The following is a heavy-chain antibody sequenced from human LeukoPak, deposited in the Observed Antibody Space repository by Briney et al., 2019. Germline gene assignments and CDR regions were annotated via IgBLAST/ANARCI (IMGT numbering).Heavy chain of an antibody. J-gene: IGHJ4*02. CDR2: ISGRGNTI. CDR1: GFTFSSYN. CDR3: ARDPPALEDFDY. V-gene: IGHV3-48*04. Sequence: GGSLRLSCAASGFTFSSYNMNWVRQAPGKGLEWVSYISGRGNTIKYADSVKGRFTISRDNGKNSLYLHMSSPRAEDTAVYYCARDPPALEDFDYWGQGTQVTVSS.